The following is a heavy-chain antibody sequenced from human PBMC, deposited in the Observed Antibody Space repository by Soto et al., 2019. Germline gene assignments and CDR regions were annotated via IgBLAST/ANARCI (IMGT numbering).Heavy chain of an antibody. D-gene: IGHD3-10*01. V-gene: IGHV1-69*13. J-gene: IGHJ5*02. Sequence: SAKVSCKDSRVTFGCYAISWVRQAPGQGNEWMGEIIPIIGTANYAQKLQGRVTITEDESTSTAYMELSSLRSEYTSVYYGARVGCGLGNWFDPWGQGTLDTVSS. CDR2: IIPIIGTA. CDR3: ARVGCGLGNWFDP. CDR1: RVTFGCYA.